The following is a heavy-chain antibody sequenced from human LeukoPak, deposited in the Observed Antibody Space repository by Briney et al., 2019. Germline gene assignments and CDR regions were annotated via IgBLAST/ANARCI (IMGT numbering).Heavy chain of an antibody. D-gene: IGHD2-15*01. J-gene: IGHJ4*02. CDR1: GFTFSSYS. CDR2: ISSSSSYI. CDR3: ANSRPLSYFDY. V-gene: IGHV3-21*04. Sequence: GGSLRLSCAASGFTFSSYSMNWVRQAPGKGLEWVSSISSSSSYIYYADSVKGRFTISRDNSKNTLYLQMNSLRGEDTAVYYCANSRPLSYFDYWGQGTLVTVSS.